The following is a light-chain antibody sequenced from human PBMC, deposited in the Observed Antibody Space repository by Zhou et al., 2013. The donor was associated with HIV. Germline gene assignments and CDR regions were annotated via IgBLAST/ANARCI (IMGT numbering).Light chain of an antibody. CDR3: QQRSNWPPVFS. CDR1: QSVSSN. Sequence: ERVMTQSPATLSVSPGERATLSCRASQSVSSNLAWYQQKPGQAPRLLIYGASTRATGIPARFSGSGSGTEFTLTISSLQSEDFAIYYCQQRSNWPPVFSFGPGTKVDIK. V-gene: IGKV3-15*01. CDR2: GAS. J-gene: IGKJ3*01.